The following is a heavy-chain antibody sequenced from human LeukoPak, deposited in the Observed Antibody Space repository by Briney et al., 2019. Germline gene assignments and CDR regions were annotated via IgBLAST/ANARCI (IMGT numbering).Heavy chain of an antibody. J-gene: IGHJ5*02. CDR3: ARDPIRGYSYGS. V-gene: IGHV4-30-4*01. CDR1: GGSISSGDYY. D-gene: IGHD5-18*01. Sequence: SETLSLTCTVSGGSISSGDYYWSWIRQPPGTGLEWIGCIYYSGSTYYNPSLKSRVTISVDTSKNQFSLKLSSVTAADTAVYYCARDPIRGYSYGSWGQGTLVTVSS. CDR2: IYYSGST.